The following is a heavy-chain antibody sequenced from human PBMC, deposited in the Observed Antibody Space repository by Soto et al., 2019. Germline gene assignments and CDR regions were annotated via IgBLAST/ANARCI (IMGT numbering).Heavy chain of an antibody. Sequence: QVQLVQSGAEVKKPGASVKVSCKASGYTFTSYGISWVRQAPGQGLEWMGWISAYNGNTNYAQKLQGRVTMTTDTATSPAHMELRGLRSDATALYYCAGEGHSGYAWRYWGQGTLVTVSS. V-gene: IGHV1-18*01. CDR1: GYTFTSYG. CDR2: ISAYNGNT. D-gene: IGHD5-12*01. J-gene: IGHJ4*02. CDR3: AGEGHSGYAWRY.